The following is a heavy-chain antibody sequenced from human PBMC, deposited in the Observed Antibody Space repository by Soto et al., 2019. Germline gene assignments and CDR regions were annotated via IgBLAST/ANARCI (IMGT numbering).Heavy chain of an antibody. J-gene: IGHJ5*02. CDR2: VYYTGST. V-gene: IGHV4-59*01. Sequence: PSETLSLTCTVSGGSISADYWNWIRQPPGKGLELIGYVYYTGSTNYNPSLKSRVSLSLDPSKNQFSLNLSSVTAADTAVYFCARGRWFEPWGQGTLVTVSS. CDR1: GGSISADY. CDR3: ARGRWFEP.